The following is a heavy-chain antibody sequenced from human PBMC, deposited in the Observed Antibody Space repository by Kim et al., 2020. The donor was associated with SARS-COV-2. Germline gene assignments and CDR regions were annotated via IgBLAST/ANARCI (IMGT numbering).Heavy chain of an antibody. CDR2: IIPIFGTA. V-gene: IGHV1-69*13. D-gene: IGHD5-18*01. CDR3: ARGSLARGYSYGTIPVVDY. Sequence: SVKVSCKASGGTFSSYAISWVRQAPGQGLEWMGGIIPIFGTANYAQKFQGRVTITADESTSTAYMELSSLRSEDTAVYYCARGSLARGYSYGTIPVVDYWGQGTLVTVSS. CDR1: GGTFSSYA. J-gene: IGHJ4*02.